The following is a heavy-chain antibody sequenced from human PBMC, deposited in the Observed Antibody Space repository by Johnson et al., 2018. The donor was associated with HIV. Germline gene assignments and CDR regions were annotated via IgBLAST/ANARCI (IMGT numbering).Heavy chain of an antibody. CDR2: IRGSGGST. CDR3: ARVTLVLDI. CDR1: GFTFSSYA. Sequence: ESGGGLVQPGGSLRLSCAASGFTFSSYAMSWVRQAPGKGLEWVSAIRGSGGSTYYADSVQGRFTISRDNSKNTLYLQLNSLRAEDTAVYYCARVTLVLDIWGQGTMVTVSS. D-gene: IGHD4-23*01. J-gene: IGHJ3*02. V-gene: IGHV3-23*01.